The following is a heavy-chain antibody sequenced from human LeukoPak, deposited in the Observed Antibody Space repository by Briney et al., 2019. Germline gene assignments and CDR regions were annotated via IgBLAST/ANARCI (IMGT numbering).Heavy chain of an antibody. CDR2: IKGDGSSK. V-gene: IGHV3-74*01. D-gene: IGHD4-17*01. J-gene: IGHJ4*02. CDR3: ARASTTVPNLLDY. CDR1: GFTFSTYW. Sequence: GGSLRLSCAASGFTFSTYWMHWVRQAPGKGLVWVSRIKGDGSSKIYADSVKGRFTISRDDSKNTLYLQTSSLRAEDTAVYYCARASTTVPNLLDYWGQGTLVTVSS.